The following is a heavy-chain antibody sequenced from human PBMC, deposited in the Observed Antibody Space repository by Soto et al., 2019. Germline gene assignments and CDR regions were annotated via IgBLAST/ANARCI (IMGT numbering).Heavy chain of an antibody. D-gene: IGHD2-21*02. V-gene: IGHV3-11*01. J-gene: IGHJ3*02. Sequence: GGSLRLSCAASGFTFSAYSMSWIRQAPGKGLEWVSYISSSGGSIYYADSVKGRFTISRDNAKNSLYLQMNSLRAEDTAVYYCARLVYCGGDCYSTAFDIWGQGTMVTVSS. CDR3: ARLVYCGGDCYSTAFDI. CDR2: ISSSGGSI. CDR1: GFTFSAYS.